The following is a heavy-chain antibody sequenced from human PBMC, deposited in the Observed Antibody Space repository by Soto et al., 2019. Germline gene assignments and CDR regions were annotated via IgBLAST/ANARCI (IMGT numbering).Heavy chain of an antibody. CDR2: VYYDGGS. V-gene: IGHV4-59*08. J-gene: IGHJ6*02. Sequence: QVQLQESGPGLVKPSETLSLTCTVSGGSIDGRNCAWIRQPPGKGLEWLGYVYYDGGSSYNPSVKCRLTLSMDTSKSQFSLQLRSVTAADTAVYYCVRQGIGNLHGLVDVWGRGTTVTVSS. CDR1: GGSIDGRN. D-gene: IGHD3-10*01. CDR3: VRQGIGNLHGLVDV.